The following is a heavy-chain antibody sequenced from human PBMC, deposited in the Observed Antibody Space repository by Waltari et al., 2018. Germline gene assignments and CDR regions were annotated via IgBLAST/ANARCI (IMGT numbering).Heavy chain of an antibody. V-gene: IGHV1-69*05. D-gene: IGHD2-2*01. J-gene: IGHJ3*02. CDR3: ARWPCSSTSCYGAFDI. CDR2: IIPIFGTA. CDR1: GGTFSSYA. Sequence: QVQLVQSGAEVKKPGSSVKVSCKASGGTFSSYAISWVRKAPGQGLEWMGGIIPIFGTANYAQKFQGRVTITTDESTSTAYMELSSLRSEDTAVYYCARWPCSSTSCYGAFDIWGQGTMVTVSS.